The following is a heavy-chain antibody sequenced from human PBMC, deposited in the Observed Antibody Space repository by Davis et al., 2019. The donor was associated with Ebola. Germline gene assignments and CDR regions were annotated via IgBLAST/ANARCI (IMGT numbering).Heavy chain of an antibody. CDR1: GYTFTSYD. CDR3: GRVSRWVGGGDSSVP. V-gene: IGHV1-8*01. Sequence: AASVKVSCKASGYTFTSYDINWVRPATGQGLEWMGWMNPNSGNTGYAQKFQGRVTMTRNTSISTAYMGLSSLRSEDRAVYYCGRVSRWVGGGDSSVPWGQGTLVTVSS. CDR2: MNPNSGNT. D-gene: IGHD3-10*01. J-gene: IGHJ5*02.